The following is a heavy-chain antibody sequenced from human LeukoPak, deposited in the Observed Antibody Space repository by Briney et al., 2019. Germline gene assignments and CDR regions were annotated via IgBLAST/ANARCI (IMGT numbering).Heavy chain of an antibody. V-gene: IGHV3-20*04. Sequence: GGSLRLSCAASGFTFDDDAMSWVRQAPGKGLEWVSGINWNGGSTGYADSVKGRFTISRDNSKKSLYLLVNSLRAEDTALYYCARVGSYSFGDSFDYWGQGTLVTVSS. CDR2: INWNGGST. D-gene: IGHD3-10*01. CDR3: ARVGSYSFGDSFDY. CDR1: GFTFDDDA. J-gene: IGHJ4*02.